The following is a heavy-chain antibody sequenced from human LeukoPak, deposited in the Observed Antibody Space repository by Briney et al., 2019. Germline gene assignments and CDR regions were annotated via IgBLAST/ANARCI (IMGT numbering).Heavy chain of an antibody. CDR1: GFTFRTYW. CDR3: ARENWYLDN. D-gene: IGHD2-15*01. CDR2: MNTDGRNI. V-gene: IGHV3-74*01. J-gene: IGHJ4*02. Sequence: GGSLSLSCAASGFTFRTYWMHWVRPVPGKGLVWVSRMNTDGRNIGYADSVKGRFTISRDNAKNTLYLQMNSLRAEDTAVYYCARENWYLDNWGQGTLVTVSS.